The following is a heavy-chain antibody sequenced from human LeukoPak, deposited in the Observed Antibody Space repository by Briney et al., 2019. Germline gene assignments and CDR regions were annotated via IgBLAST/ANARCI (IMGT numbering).Heavy chain of an antibody. CDR1: GGSFSGYY. CDR2: INHSGST. V-gene: IGHV4-34*01. CDR3: AAEEYYDILTGYYGMDV. J-gene: IGHJ6*02. Sequence: SETLSLTCAVCGGSFSGYYWSWIRQPPGKGLEWIGEINHSGSTNYNPSLKSRVTISVDTSKNQFSLKLSSVTAADTAVYYCAAEEYYDILTGYYGMDVWGQGTTVTVSS. D-gene: IGHD3-9*01.